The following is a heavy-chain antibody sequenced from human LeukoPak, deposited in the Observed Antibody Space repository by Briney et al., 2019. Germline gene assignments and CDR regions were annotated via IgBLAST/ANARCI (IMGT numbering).Heavy chain of an antibody. Sequence: PSQTLSLTCTVSGGSISSGSYYWSWIRQPAGKGLEWIGRIYTGGSTNYNPSLKSRVTISVDTSENQFSLKLSSVTAADTAVYYCAREVQQLVPVPGNDYFDYWGQGTLVTVSS. V-gene: IGHV4-61*02. D-gene: IGHD6-13*01. CDR3: AREVQQLVPVPGNDYFDY. J-gene: IGHJ4*02. CDR1: GGSISSGSYY. CDR2: IYTGGST.